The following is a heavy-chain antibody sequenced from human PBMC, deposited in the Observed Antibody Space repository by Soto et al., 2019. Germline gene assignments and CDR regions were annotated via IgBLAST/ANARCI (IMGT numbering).Heavy chain of an antibody. J-gene: IGHJ5*02. V-gene: IGHV6-1*01. CDR2: TYYRSKWYN. Sequence: SKTLSLTCVISGDRVSSNSGAWNWNRQSPSRGLEWLGRTYYRSKWYNDYAVSVKSRITINPDTSKNRFSLQLNSVTPEDTAVYYCARDTHTRNCFDPWGQGTLVTVSS. CDR3: ARDTHTRNCFDP. CDR1: GDRVSSNSGA.